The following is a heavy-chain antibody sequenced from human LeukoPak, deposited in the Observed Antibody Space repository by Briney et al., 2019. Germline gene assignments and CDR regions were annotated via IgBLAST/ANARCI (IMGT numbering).Heavy chain of an antibody. D-gene: IGHD6-19*01. V-gene: IGHV3-23*01. J-gene: IGHJ4*02. CDR3: AKDVRSRGWYDY. CDR1: AFTFSSYA. Sequence: GGSLRLSCSASAFTFSSYAMSWVRQAPGKGLEWVLAISDSGGNTYYANSVKGRFTISRDNSKNTMYLQMNSLRAVDTAVYYCAKDVRSRGWYDYWGQGTLVTVSS. CDR2: ISDSGGNT.